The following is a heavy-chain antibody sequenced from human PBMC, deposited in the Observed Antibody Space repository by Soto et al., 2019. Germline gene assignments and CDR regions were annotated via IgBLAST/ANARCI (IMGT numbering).Heavy chain of an antibody. CDR3: ARVPDF. CDR2: IHPSGDT. Sequence: SETLSLTCAVDSVSFSTYYCSWTRQPPGKGLEWIGDIHPSGDTDYNPSLSNRVTISLDRSKNNFSLKLTTVTAADTAVYYGARVPDFWGQGTLVNASS. V-gene: IGHV4-34*01. CDR1: SVSFSTYY. J-gene: IGHJ4*02.